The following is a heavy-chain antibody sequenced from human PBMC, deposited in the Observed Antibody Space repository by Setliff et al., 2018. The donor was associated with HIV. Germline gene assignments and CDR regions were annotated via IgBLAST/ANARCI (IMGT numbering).Heavy chain of an antibody. Sequence: PSETLSLTCTVSDGPINNYWWNWIRQSPGKGLEWIGYIYNSGGTNYNPSLKSRVTISLDTSTNQFSLKLRSVTAADTAVYYCARDYGSGSYDHWGQGTLVTVSS. CDR3: ARDYGSGSYDH. CDR2: IYNSGGT. CDR1: DGPINNYW. V-gene: IGHV4-59*08. J-gene: IGHJ5*02. D-gene: IGHD3-10*01.